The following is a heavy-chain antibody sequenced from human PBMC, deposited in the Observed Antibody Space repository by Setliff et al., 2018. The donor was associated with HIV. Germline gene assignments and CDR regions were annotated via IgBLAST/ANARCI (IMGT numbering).Heavy chain of an antibody. V-gene: IGHV1-69-2*01. CDR1: GYTFTDYY. CDR3: ATDPTYSSGSPDI. Sequence: SCKTSGYTFTDYYIHWVQQAPGKGLEWLGRVDPEDDERIYAEKFRGRLTITADTSTHTAHMELTSLRSDDTAVYYCATDPTYSSGSPDIWGQGTMVTVSS. J-gene: IGHJ3*02. D-gene: IGHD6-19*01. CDR2: VDPEDDER.